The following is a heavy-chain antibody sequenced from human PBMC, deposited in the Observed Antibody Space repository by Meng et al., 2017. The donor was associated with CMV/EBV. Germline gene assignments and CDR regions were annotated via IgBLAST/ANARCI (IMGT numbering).Heavy chain of an antibody. Sequence: GGSLRLSCAASGFTFSSYAMHWVRQAPGKGLEWVAVISYDGSNKYYADSVKGRFTISRDNSKNTLYLQMNSLRAEDTAVYYCASSLSVVVVADEGYWGQGTLVTVSS. CDR2: ISYDGSNK. V-gene: IGHV3-30*04. J-gene: IGHJ4*02. CDR3: ASSLSVVVVADEGY. D-gene: IGHD2-15*01. CDR1: GFTFSSYA.